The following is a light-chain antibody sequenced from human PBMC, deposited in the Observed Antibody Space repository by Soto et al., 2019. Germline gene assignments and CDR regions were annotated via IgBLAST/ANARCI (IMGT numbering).Light chain of an antibody. Sequence: QSALTQPPSASGSPGQSVAISCTGTSSDVSGNNYVSWYQQHPGKAPKLMVYEVTKRPSGVPDRFSGSKSGNTASLTVSGLQAEDEADYYCSSYAGSNNVIFGGGTKLTVL. CDR3: SSYAGSNNVI. V-gene: IGLV2-8*01. J-gene: IGLJ2*01. CDR2: EVT. CDR1: SSDVSGNNY.